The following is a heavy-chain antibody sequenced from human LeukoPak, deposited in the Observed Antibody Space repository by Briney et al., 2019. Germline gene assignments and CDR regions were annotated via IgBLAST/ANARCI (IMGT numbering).Heavy chain of an antibody. CDR2: IDSSGSYT. J-gene: IGHJ4*02. CDR1: GFTFSSYA. CDR3: ARDAPGNSHTLDY. Sequence: QSGGPLRLSCAVSGFTFSSYAMSWVRQAPGKGLEWVSAIDSSGSYTWYDDSVKGRFTISRDNSKSAVYLQMNSLRAEDTAIYYCARDAPGNSHTLDYWGQGTLVTVSS. V-gene: IGHV3-23*01. D-gene: IGHD4-23*01.